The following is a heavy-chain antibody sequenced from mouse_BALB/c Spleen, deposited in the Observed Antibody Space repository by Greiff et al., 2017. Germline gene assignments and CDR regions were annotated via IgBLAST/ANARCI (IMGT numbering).Heavy chain of an antibody. J-gene: IGHJ4*01. V-gene: IGHV5-6-5*01. D-gene: IGHD2-4*01. CDR2: ISSGGST. Sequence: EVQRVESGGGLVKPGGSLKLSCAASGFTFSSYAMSWVRQTPEKRLEWVASISSGGSTYYPDSVKGRFTISRDNARNILYLQMSSLRSEDTAMYYCARQWELRRRMDYWGQGTSVTVSS. CDR3: ARQWELRRRMDY. CDR1: GFTFSSYA.